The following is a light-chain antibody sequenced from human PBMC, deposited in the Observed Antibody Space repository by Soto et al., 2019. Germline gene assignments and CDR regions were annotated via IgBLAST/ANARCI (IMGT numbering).Light chain of an antibody. V-gene: IGKV3-20*01. Sequence: EIMLTQSPGILSLSPGERATLSCRASRSVSSSYLAWYQQRPGQAPRLLIYGSSTRATGIPNRFSGSGSGTDFTLTITRLEPEDFAVYYCQQYGSSPTFGGGTKVDIK. CDR1: RSVSSSY. CDR3: QQYGSSPT. CDR2: GSS. J-gene: IGKJ4*01.